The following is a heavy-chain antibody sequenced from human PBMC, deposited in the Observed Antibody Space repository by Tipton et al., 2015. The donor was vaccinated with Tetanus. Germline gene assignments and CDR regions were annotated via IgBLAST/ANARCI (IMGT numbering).Heavy chain of an antibody. D-gene: IGHD3-10*01. J-gene: IGHJ4*02. CDR3: ARGGVVRGVSGDY. CDR2: IYYSGTT. Sequence: TLSLTCAVSGASLSSYHWSWIRQPPGKGLEWIGYIYYSGTTNYNPSLKSRVTISVDTSKNQFSLKLSSVTAADTAVYYCARGGVVRGVSGDYWGQGTLVAVSS. V-gene: IGHV4-59*12. CDR1: GASLSSYH.